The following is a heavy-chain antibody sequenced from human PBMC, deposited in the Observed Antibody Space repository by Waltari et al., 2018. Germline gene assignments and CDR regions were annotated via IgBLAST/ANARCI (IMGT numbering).Heavy chain of an antibody. CDR2: FEPEDGET. V-gene: IGHV1-24*01. CDR1: GSPLTELS. J-gene: IGHJ4*02. CDR3: TLLGVSDY. Sequence: QVQSVQSGAEVKKPGASVKVFCKVSGSPLTELSMHWVLQPPGKGIDWMGGFEPEDGETIDAQKFQGRVTMTEDTATDTADMELSSLRSEDTAVYYCTLLGVSDYWGQGTLVTVSS. D-gene: IGHD2-8*01.